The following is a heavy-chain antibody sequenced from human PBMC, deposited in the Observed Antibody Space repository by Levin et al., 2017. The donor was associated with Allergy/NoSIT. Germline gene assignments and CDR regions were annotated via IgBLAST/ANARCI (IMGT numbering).Heavy chain of an antibody. D-gene: IGHD6-13*01. Sequence: PGGSLRLSCVGSGFVLSSYSMNWVRQAPGKGLEWFSSISCGSTYIHYAASLKGRFTISRDKAKNSLYLEVNSLRTDDTAMYYCTRDAYSRSSFDYWGQGTLVTVSS. V-gene: IGHV3-21*01. CDR1: GFVLSSYS. CDR3: TRDAYSRSSFDY. J-gene: IGHJ4*02. CDR2: ISCGSTYI.